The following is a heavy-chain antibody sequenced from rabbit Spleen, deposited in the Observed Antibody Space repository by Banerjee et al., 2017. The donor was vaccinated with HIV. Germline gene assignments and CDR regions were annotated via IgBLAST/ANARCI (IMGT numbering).Heavy chain of an antibody. Sequence: QSLEESGGDLVKPGASLTLTCTASGVSFSSSSYMCWVRQPPGKGPEWIACIGAGVSYTTYYATWAKGRFTISKTSSTTVTLQMTSLTAADTATYFCARDTSSSFSSYGMDLWGQGTLVTVS. V-gene: IGHV1S40*01. J-gene: IGHJ6*01. CDR3: ARDTSSSFSSYGMDL. CDR1: GVSFSSSSY. D-gene: IGHD1-1*01. CDR2: IGAGVSYTT.